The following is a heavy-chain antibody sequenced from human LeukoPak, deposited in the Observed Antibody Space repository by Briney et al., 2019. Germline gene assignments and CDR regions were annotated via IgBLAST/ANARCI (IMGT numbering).Heavy chain of an antibody. V-gene: IGHV1-69*05. CDR1: GGTFSSYA. Sequence: SVKVSCKASGGTFSSYAISWVRQAPGQGLEWMGGIIPIFGTANYAQKFQGRVTITTDESTSAAYMELSSLRSEDTAVYYCARDNYAGANWFDPWGQGTLVTVSS. J-gene: IGHJ5*02. D-gene: IGHD1-7*01. CDR3: ARDNYAGANWFDP. CDR2: IIPIFGTA.